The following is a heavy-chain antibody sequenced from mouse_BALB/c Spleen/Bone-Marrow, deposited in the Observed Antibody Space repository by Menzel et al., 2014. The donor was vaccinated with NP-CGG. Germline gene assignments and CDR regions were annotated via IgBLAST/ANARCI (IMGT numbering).Heavy chain of an antibody. CDR3: ASPYYGNYVYAMDY. CDR2: IWSGGST. D-gene: IGHD2-10*01. Sequence: VQLQESGPGLVQPSQSLSITCTVSGFSLTSYGVHWVRQSPGKGLEWLGVIWSGGSTDYNAAFISRLSISKDNSMSQVFLKMNSLQANDTAIYYCASPYYGNYVYAMDYWGQGTSVTVSS. CDR1: GFSLTSYG. V-gene: IGHV2-2*02. J-gene: IGHJ4*01.